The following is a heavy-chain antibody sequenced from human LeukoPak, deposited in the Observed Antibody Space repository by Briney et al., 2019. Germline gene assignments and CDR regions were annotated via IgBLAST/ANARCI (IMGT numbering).Heavy chain of an antibody. CDR2: IRGRAYGGTT. D-gene: IGHD3-16*01. J-gene: IGHJ4*02. V-gene: IGHV3-49*03. CDR3: TRRLSYADY. CDR1: GFTFGDYA. Sequence: PGGSLRLSCTASGFTFGDYAMSWFRQAPGKGLEWVGFIRGRAYGGTTEYAASVKGRFAISRDDSQSTAYLQMNSLKTEDTGLYYCTRRLSYADYWGQGTLVTVSS.